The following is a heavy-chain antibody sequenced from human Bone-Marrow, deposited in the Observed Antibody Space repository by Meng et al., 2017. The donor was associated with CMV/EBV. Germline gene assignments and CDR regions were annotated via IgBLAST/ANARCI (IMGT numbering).Heavy chain of an antibody. D-gene: IGHD3-3*01. J-gene: IGHJ6*02. CDR3: ARLIYYDFWSGYHYGMDV. CDR2: ISSTSGYI. Sequence: GESLKISCAASGFTVSSNYMSWVRQAPGKGLEWVSSISSTSGYIYYADSLKGRFTISRDNAKNSLYLQMNSLRAEDTAVYYCARLIYYDFWSGYHYGMDVWGQGTTVTVYS. V-gene: IGHV3-21*01. CDR1: GFTVSSNY.